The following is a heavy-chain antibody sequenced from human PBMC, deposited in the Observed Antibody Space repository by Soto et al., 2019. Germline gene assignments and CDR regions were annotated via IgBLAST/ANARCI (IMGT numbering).Heavy chain of an antibody. V-gene: IGHV3-7*03. CDR1: GFTFSPYW. CDR3: ARGSNQDY. Sequence: EVQLVESGGDLVQPGGSLRLSCVASGFTFSPYWMSWVRQAPGRGLQWVATINNDGSEKYYADSVKGRFTISRDNARDSLYLKLTSRRAEDTAIYYCARGSNQDYWGKGTLVALPS. J-gene: IGHJ4*02. CDR2: INNDGSEK.